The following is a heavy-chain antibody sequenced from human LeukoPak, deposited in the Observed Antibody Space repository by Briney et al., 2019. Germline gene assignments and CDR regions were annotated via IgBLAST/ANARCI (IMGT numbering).Heavy chain of an antibody. V-gene: IGHV3-7*01. CDR1: GFTFSSYW. CDR2: IKQDGSEK. D-gene: IGHD3-22*01. Sequence: GGSLRLSCAASGFTFSSYWMTWVRQAPGKGLEWGATIKQDGSEKYYVDSLKGRFTTSRDNAKNSLYLQMNSLRAEDTAVYYCARVTVSGYYAFDYWGQGTLVTVSS. CDR3: ARVTVSGYYAFDY. J-gene: IGHJ4*02.